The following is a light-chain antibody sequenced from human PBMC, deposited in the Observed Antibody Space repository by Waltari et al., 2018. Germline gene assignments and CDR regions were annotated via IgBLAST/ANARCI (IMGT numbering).Light chain of an antibody. Sequence: DIQLTQSPSFLSASVGDRVTITCRASQGISSHLAWYQQTPGKAPKFLIYVASTLQSGVPSRFSGSGSGTEFTLTISSLQPEDFATYYCQQLNSYPLTFGGGTRVDIK. CDR2: VAS. J-gene: IGKJ4*01. V-gene: IGKV1-9*01. CDR3: QQLNSYPLT. CDR1: QGISSH.